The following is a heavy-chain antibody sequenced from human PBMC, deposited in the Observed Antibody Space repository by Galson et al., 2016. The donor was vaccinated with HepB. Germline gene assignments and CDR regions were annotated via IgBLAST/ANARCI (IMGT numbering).Heavy chain of an antibody. CDR1: GYSFTSYW. V-gene: IGHV5-51*01. Sequence: QSGAEVKQPGESLKISCKASGYSFTSYWIGWVRQMPGKGLEWMGIIYPGHSDTKYSPSFHGQVAISADKSISTAYLHWSSLKASDTAMYYCAGETNGNFYWDYWGQGILGTVSS. CDR2: IYPGHSDT. J-gene: IGHJ4*02. D-gene: IGHD2-8*01. CDR3: AGETNGNFYWDY.